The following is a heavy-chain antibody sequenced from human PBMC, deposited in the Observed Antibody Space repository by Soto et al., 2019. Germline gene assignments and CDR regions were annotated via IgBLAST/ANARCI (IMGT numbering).Heavy chain of an antibody. CDR3: ARVGVLLWFPGAFDI. V-gene: IGHV4-30-4*01. CDR1: GGSISSGDYY. CDR2: IYYSGST. Sequence: PSETLSLTCTVSGGSISSGDYYWSWIRQPPGKGLEWIGYIYYSGSTYYNPSLKSRVTTSVDTSKNQFSLKLSSVTAADTAVYYCARVGVLLWFPGAFDIWGQGTMVTVSS. D-gene: IGHD3-10*01. J-gene: IGHJ3*02.